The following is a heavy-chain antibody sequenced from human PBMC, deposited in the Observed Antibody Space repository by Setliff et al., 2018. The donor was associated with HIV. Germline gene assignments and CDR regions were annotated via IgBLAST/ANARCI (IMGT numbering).Heavy chain of an antibody. V-gene: IGHV4-39*07. D-gene: IGHD6-13*01. CDR1: GDSISSSSYY. CDR3: ASAALQHLVQIFDY. J-gene: IGHJ4*02. CDR2: IYYSGST. Sequence: SETLSLTCSVSGDSISSSSYYWGWIRQPPGKGLEWIGSIYYSGSTYYNPSLNSRVTMSVDTSKNQFSLKLSSVTAADTAVYYCASAALQHLVQIFDYWGQGTLVTVSS.